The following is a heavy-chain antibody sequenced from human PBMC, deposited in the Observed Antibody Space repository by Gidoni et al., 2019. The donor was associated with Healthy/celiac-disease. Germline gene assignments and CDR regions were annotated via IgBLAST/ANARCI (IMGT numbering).Heavy chain of an antibody. V-gene: IGHV4-59*01. Sequence: PGLVKPSETLSLTCTVSGGSISSYYWSWIRQPPGKGLEWIGYIYYSGSTNYNPSLKSRVTISVDTSKNQFSLKLSSVTAADTAVYYCARRSSSGIDYWGQGTLVTVSS. CDR2: IYYSGST. D-gene: IGHD6-6*01. J-gene: IGHJ4*02. CDR1: GGSISSYY. CDR3: ARRSSSGIDY.